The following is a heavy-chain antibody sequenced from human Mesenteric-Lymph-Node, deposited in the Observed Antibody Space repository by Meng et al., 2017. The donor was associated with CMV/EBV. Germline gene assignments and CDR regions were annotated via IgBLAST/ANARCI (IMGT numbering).Heavy chain of an antibody. CDR2: ISSSSHI. D-gene: IGHD5-18*01. V-gene: IGHV3-69-1*01. CDR3: AREDTAMATGDDY. CDR1: GFIVSRNY. J-gene: IGHJ4*02. Sequence: GESLKISCAASGFIVSRNYMSWVRQAPGKGLEWVSSISSSSHIYYADSVKGRFTISRDNAKNSLYLQMNSLRAEDTAVYYCAREDTAMATGDDYWGQGTLVTVSS.